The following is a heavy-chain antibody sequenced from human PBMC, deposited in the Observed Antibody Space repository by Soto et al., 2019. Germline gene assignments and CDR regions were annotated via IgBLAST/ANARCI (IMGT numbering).Heavy chain of an antibody. V-gene: IGHV3-21*01. CDR1: GFTSSSYG. D-gene: IGHD2-2*01. CDR3: ARDIVVVPAYYYGMDV. Sequence: GSLRLSCAASGFTSSSYGMHWVRQAPGKGLEWVSSISSSSSYIYYADSVKGRFTISRDNAKNSLYLQMNSLRAEDTAVYYCARDIVVVPAYYYGMDVWGQGTTVTVSS. J-gene: IGHJ6*02. CDR2: ISSSSSYI.